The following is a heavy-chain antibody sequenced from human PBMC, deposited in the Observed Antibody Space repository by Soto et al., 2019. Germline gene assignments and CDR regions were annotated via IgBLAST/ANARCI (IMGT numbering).Heavy chain of an antibody. CDR3: ARSVAVPGAHIDY. J-gene: IGHJ4*02. Sequence: SETMSLTSSVAGGNISGSYWSWIRQTPGKGLEWLGYVYYTGSTNYSPSLRSRVSISVDTPKNEFSLRLSSVTAADTAVYFCARSVAVPGAHIDYWGQGTQVTVSS. CDR1: GGNISGSY. D-gene: IGHD6-19*01. V-gene: IGHV4-59*01. CDR2: VYYTGST.